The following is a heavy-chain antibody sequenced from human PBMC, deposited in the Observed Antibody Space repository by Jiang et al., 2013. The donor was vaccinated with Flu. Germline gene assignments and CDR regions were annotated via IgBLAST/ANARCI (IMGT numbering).Heavy chain of an antibody. CDR1: GGSVRSYY. V-gene: IGHV4-59*02. D-gene: IGHD6-13*01. CDR2: IHDSGST. CDR3: ARARAPEVAANYFDY. Sequence: LVKPSETLSLTCTVSGGSVRSYYWNWLRQPPGKGLEWIGYIHDSGSTNYNSSLKSRVTISSDTSKNQFSLQLSSVTAADTALYYCARARAPEVAANYFDYWGQGTLVTVSS. J-gene: IGHJ4*02.